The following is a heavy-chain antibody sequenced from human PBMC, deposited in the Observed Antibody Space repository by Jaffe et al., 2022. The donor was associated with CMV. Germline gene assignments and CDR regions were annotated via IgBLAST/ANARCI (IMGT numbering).Heavy chain of an antibody. J-gene: IGHJ2*01. Sequence: EVQLVESGGGLVQPGGSLRLSCAASGFTFSSYDMHWVRQATGKGLEWVSAIGTAGDTYYPGSVKGRFTISRENAKNSLYLQMNSLRAGDTAVYYCARMGRRLAEGGYFDLWGRGTLVTVSS. D-gene: IGHD6-19*01. CDR2: IGTAGDT. V-gene: IGHV3-13*01. CDR3: ARMGRRLAEGGYFDL. CDR1: GFTFSSYD.